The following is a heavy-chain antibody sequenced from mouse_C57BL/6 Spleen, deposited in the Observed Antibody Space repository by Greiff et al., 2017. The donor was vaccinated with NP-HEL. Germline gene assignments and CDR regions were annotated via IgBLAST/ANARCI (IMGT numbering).Heavy chain of an antibody. J-gene: IGHJ3*01. CDR3: TTHDGYYAFFAY. CDR2: IDPEDGDT. V-gene: IGHV14-1*01. CDR1: GFNIKDYY. D-gene: IGHD2-3*01. Sequence: EVQLQQSEAELVRPGASVKLSCTASGFNIKDYYMHWVKQRPEQGLEWIGRIDPEDGDTEYAPKFQGKATMTADTSSNTAYLQLSSLTSEDTAVYYCTTHDGYYAFFAYWGQGTLVTVSA.